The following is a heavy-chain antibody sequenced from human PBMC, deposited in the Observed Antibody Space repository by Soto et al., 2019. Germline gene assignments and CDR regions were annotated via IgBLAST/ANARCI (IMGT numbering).Heavy chain of an antibody. Sequence: GGSLRLSCAASGFTFRDFGMHWVRQAPGKGLEWVTVIWSNGINKYYRDSVRGRFSFSRDNSKNMLYLQMNNLRADDTALYYCVRERAPFDAFDIRGQGTMVTVSS. CDR1: GFTFRDFG. V-gene: IGHV3-33*01. CDR3: VRERAPFDAFDI. J-gene: IGHJ3*02. CDR2: IWSNGINK.